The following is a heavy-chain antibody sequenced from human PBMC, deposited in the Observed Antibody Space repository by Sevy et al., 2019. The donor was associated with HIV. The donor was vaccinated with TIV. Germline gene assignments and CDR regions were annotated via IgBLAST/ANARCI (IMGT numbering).Heavy chain of an antibody. CDR2: IYTSGST. D-gene: IGHD4-17*01. CDR1: GGSISSYY. Sequence: SETLSLTCTVSGGSISSYYWSWIRQPAGKGLEWIGRIYTSGSTNYNPSLKSRVTMSVDTSKNQFYLKLSSVTAADTAVYYCARGATVTTIFDYWGQGTLVTVSS. V-gene: IGHV4-4*07. CDR3: ARGATVTTIFDY. J-gene: IGHJ4*02.